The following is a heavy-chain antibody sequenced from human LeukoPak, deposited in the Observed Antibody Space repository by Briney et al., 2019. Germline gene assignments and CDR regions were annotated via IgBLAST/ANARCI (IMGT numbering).Heavy chain of an antibody. CDR1: GGSMSSNY. V-gene: IGHV4-59*01. D-gene: IGHD4-17*01. CDR2: IYYTGST. J-gene: IGHJ4*02. CDR3: TRGPVTEKLDY. Sequence: SETLSLTCTVSGGSMSSNYWSWIRQPPGKGLEWIGYIYYTGSTSYNPSLKSRVTISVDTSKNQFFLKLSSVTAADTAVYYCTRGPVTEKLDYWGQGTLVTVSS.